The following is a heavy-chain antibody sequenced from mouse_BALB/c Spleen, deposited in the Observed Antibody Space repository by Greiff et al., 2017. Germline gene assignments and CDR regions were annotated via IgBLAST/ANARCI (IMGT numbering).Heavy chain of an antibody. CDR3: AREELRLGRDYAMDY. CDR2: IYPGDGDT. V-gene: IGHV1-82*01. CDR1: GYAFSSSW. D-gene: IGHD2-12*01. Sequence: QVQLKQSGPELVKPGASVKISCKASGYAFSSSWMNWVKQRPGQGLEWIGRIYPGDGDTNYNGKFKGKATLTADKSSSTAYMQLSSLTSVDSAVYFCAREELRLGRDYAMDYWGQGTSVTVSS. J-gene: IGHJ4*01.